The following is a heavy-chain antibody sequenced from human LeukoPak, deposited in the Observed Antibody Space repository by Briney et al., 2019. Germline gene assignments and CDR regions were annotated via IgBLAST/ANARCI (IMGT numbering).Heavy chain of an antibody. Sequence: GGSLRLSCAASGFTFSTYWMHWIRQAPGKGLVWVSRITSDGITTTYADSVKGRFTISRNNAKNTLYLQMNSLRAEDTAVYYCARDYSYGSNWFDPWGQGTLVTVSS. V-gene: IGHV3-74*01. D-gene: IGHD5-18*01. CDR2: ITSDGITT. CDR3: ARDYSYGSNWFDP. J-gene: IGHJ5*02. CDR1: GFTFSTYW.